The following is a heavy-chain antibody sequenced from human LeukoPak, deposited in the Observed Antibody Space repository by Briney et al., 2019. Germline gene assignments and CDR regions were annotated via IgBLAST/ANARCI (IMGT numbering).Heavy chain of an antibody. J-gene: IGHJ4*02. CDR1: GFTFSSYA. V-gene: IGHV3-64D*06. D-gene: IGHD3-3*01. Sequence: SGGSLRLSCAASGFTFSSYAMHWVSQAPGKGLEYVSAISSNGGSTYYADSVKGRFTISRDNSKNTLYLQMSSLRAEDTAVYYCVKGAILSSSLHDNYFDYWGQGTLVTVSS. CDR2: ISSNGGST. CDR3: VKGAILSSSLHDNYFDY.